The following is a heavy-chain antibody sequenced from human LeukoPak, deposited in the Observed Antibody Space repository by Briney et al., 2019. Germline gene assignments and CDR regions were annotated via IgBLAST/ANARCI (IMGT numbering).Heavy chain of an antibody. Sequence: GGSLRLSCAASGFTFSSYEMNWVRQAPGKGLEWVSYISSSGSTIYYADSMKGRFTISRDNAKNSLYLQMNSLRAEDTAVYYCARDLTVVVPAALIGYYYYGMDVWGKGTTVTVSS. J-gene: IGHJ6*04. D-gene: IGHD2-2*01. CDR3: ARDLTVVVPAALIGYYYYGMDV. CDR1: GFTFSSYE. V-gene: IGHV3-48*03. CDR2: ISSSGSTI.